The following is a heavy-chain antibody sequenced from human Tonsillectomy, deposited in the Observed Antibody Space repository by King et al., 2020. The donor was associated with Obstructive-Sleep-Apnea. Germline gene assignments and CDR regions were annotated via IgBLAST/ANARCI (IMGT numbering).Heavy chain of an antibody. D-gene: IGHD1-26*01. J-gene: IGHJ4*02. Sequence: QLQESGPGLVKPSETLSLTCTVSGGSISSSSYYWGWIRQPPGKGLEWIGSIYYSGSTYYNPSLKSRVTISVDTSKNQFSLKLSSVTAADTAVYYCARVGRSPPRGSYRPDYWGQGTLVTVSS. CDR3: ARVGRSPPRGSYRPDY. CDR1: GGSISSSSYY. CDR2: IYYSGST. V-gene: IGHV4-39*07.